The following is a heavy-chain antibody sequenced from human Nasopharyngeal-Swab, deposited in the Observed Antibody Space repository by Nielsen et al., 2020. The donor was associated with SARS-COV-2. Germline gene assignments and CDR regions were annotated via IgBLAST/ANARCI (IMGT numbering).Heavy chain of an antibody. CDR2: INTNTGNP. CDR1: GYTFTNYA. CDR3: ARDLVGLGYY. J-gene: IGHJ4*02. V-gene: IGHV7-4-1*02. D-gene: IGHD2-2*01. Sequence: ASVKVSCKTSGYTFTNYAMNWVRQAPGQGLEWMGWINTNTGNPMYAQGFTGRFVFSLDTSVSTAYQQISSLKAEDTAVYYCARDLVGLGYYWGQGTLVTVSS.